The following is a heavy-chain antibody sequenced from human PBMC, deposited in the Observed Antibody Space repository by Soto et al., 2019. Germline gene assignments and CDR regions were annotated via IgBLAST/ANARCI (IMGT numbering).Heavy chain of an antibody. CDR1: GFTFSDYY. J-gene: IGHJ4*02. V-gene: IGHV3-11*06. CDR2: SSNSGTFT. D-gene: IGHD3-9*01. Sequence: QVQLVESGGGLVKPGGSLRLSCEGSGFTFSDYYMSWIRQAPGKGLEWISYSSNSGTFTKYADSVKGRFSISRDNTKNLLFLQMNSLRAEDTDLYYCARSGDNYNILDYWGQGTPVTVSS. CDR3: ARSGDNYNILDY.